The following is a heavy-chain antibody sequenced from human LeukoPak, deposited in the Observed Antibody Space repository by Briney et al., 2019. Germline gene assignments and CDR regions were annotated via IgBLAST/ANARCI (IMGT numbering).Heavy chain of an antibody. CDR2: MNPNSGKT. CDR3: ASGQGYYVSSGPLRAHYFDY. D-gene: IGHD3-22*01. CDR1: VYTFTSYD. V-gene: IGHV1-8*01. J-gene: IGHJ4*02. Sequence: AAVKVSCKASVYTFTSYDINWVRQATGQGLEWMGWMNPNSGKTGYAQTFQGRVTMTRNTSISTAYMELSSLRYEDTAVYYCASGQGYYVSSGPLRAHYFDYWGQGPLVTVSS.